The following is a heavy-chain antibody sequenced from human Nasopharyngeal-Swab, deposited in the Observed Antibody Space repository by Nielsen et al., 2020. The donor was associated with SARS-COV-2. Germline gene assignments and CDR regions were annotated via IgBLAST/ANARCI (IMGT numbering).Heavy chain of an antibody. CDR3: ASLKVGITIFGVVTDRLLDY. CDR2: IYYSGST. Sequence: WIRQPPGKGLEWIGYIYYSGSTYYNPSLKSRVTISVDTSKNQFSLKLSSVTAADTAVYYCASLKVGITIFGVVTDRLLDYWGQGTRVTVSS. D-gene: IGHD3-3*01. V-gene: IGHV4-30-4*01. J-gene: IGHJ4*02.